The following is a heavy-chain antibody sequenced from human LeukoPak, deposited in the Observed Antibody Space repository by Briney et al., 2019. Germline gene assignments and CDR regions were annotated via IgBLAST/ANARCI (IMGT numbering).Heavy chain of an antibody. CDR2: IDISGGST. CDR1: GFTFRSHG. J-gene: IGHJ4*02. D-gene: IGHD6-6*01. Sequence: GGSLRLSCATAGFTFRSHGMCGVRQAAGKGLEWVSSIDISGGSTYYADSVDGRFTISRDNSKNTLYLQMNSLRVEDTALYYCANEVRPNDYWGQGTLVTVSS. V-gene: IGHV3-23*01. CDR3: ANEVRPNDY.